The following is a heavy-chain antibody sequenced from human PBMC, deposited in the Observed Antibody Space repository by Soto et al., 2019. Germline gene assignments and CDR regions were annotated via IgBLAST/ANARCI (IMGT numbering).Heavy chain of an antibody. CDR3: AKLSCTSSTCYFPGWFDP. J-gene: IGHJ5*02. Sequence: SETLSLTCTVPGNSISGGASFWSWNRQPPGEGLEWIANVYYSGSSYYNPSLKSRLTISVDTTKNQFSLQLKSMTAADTAVYYCAKLSCTSSTCYFPGWFDPWGQGTLVTVSS. D-gene: IGHD2-2*01. CDR1: GNSISGGASF. V-gene: IGHV4-31*03. CDR2: VYYSGSS.